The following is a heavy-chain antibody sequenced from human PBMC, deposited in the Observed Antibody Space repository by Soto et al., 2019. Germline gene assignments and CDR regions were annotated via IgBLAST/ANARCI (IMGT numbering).Heavy chain of an antibody. CDR2: IWYDGSNK. J-gene: IGHJ4*02. D-gene: IGHD3-9*01. CDR1: GFTFSSYG. CDR3: ARDLSLYYDILTGYSDY. Sequence: GGSLRLSCAASGFTFSSYGMHWVRQAPGKGLEWVAVIWYDGSNKYYADSVKGRFTIPRDYSNNTLYLQMNSLRAEDTAVYYCARDLSLYYDILTGYSDYWGQGTLVTVSS. V-gene: IGHV3-33*01.